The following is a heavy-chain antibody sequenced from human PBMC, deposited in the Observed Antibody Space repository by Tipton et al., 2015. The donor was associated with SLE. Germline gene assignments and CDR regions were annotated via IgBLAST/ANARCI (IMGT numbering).Heavy chain of an antibody. CDR1: GGSISSGSYY. Sequence: LRLSCTVSGGSISSGSYYWSWIRQPAGKGLEWIGRIYTSGSTNYNPSLKSRVTISVDTSKNQFSLKLSSVTAADTAVYYCAKPSGVAAALAFDYWGQGTLVTVSS. D-gene: IGHD6-13*01. CDR2: IYTSGST. V-gene: IGHV4-61*02. CDR3: AKPSGVAAALAFDY. J-gene: IGHJ4*02.